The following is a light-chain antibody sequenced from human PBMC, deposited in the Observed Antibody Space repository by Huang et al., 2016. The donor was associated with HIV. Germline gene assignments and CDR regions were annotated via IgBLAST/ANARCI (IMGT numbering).Light chain of an antibody. Sequence: EIVLTQSPATLSLSPGERATLSCRASQSVRRHLAWYQQKPGQAPRLLIDDAPNRATGIPARFSGSGSGTDFTLTISSLEPEDFAVYYCQQGSNSITFGQGTRLDMK. CDR1: QSVRRH. J-gene: IGKJ5*01. CDR2: DAP. CDR3: QQGSNSIT. V-gene: IGKV3-11*01.